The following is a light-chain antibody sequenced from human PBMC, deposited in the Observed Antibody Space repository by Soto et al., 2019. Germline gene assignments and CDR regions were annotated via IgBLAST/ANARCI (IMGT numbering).Light chain of an antibody. J-gene: IGKJ5*01. CDR2: WAS. CDR1: RSVLYKSNNKNH. V-gene: IGKV4-1*01. Sequence: MSPFSYSLAAVRFPRVTMTCRCFRSVLYKSNNKNHLAWYQQKPGQPPQLIIYWASTRESGVPDRFSGSGSGTDFTLTISSLQSEDFAVYYCQQYNKSPPTFGQGTRLEIK. CDR3: QQYNKSPPT.